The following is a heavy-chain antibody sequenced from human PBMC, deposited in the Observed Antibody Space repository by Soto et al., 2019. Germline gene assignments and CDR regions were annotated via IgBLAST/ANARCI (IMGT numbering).Heavy chain of an antibody. Sequence: SETLSLTCTVSGGSISSYYWNWIRQPPGKGLEWIGYIYYSGSTNYNPSLKSRVTISVDTSKNQFSLKLSSVTAADSAVYYCARINGMTTVTARYYYGMDVWGQGTTVTVSS. CDR3: ARINGMTTVTARYYYGMDV. D-gene: IGHD4-17*01. V-gene: IGHV4-59*08. CDR1: GGSISSYY. J-gene: IGHJ6*02. CDR2: IYYSGST.